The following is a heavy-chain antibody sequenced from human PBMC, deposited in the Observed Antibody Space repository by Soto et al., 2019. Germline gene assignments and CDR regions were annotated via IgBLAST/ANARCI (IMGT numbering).Heavy chain of an antibody. Sequence: QVQLMESGGGVVQPGGSLRLSYVTSGFTFSRYSMHWFRQAPGKRLEWVAVTSSDGGTKFYADSVKGRFTVSRDNSKNTLYLQMNSLRPENTAVYYCAREVVLTEWYFDNWGQGILVTVSS. D-gene: IGHD2-21*01. J-gene: IGHJ4*02. CDR2: TSSDGGTK. CDR3: AREVVLTEWYFDN. V-gene: IGHV3-30-3*01. CDR1: GFTFSRYS.